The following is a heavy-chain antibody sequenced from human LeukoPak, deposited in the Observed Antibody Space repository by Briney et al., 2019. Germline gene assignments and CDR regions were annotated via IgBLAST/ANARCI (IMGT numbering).Heavy chain of an antibody. D-gene: IGHD3-22*01. V-gene: IGHV3-23*01. CDR1: GFTFGSYA. CDR2: ISGSGGST. Sequence: GGSLRLSCAASGFTFGSYAMSWVRQAPGKGLEWVSAISGSGGSTYYADSVKGRFTISRDNSKNTLYLQMNSLRAEDTAVYYCARDEAGYDAFDIWGQGTMVTVSS. CDR3: ARDEAGYDAFDI. J-gene: IGHJ3*02.